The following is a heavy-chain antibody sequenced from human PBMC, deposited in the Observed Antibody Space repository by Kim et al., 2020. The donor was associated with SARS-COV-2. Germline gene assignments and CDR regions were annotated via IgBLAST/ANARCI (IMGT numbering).Heavy chain of an antibody. J-gene: IGHJ6*02. V-gene: IGHV1-46*01. Sequence: ASVKVSCKASGYTFTSYYMHWVRQAPGQGLEWMGIINPSGGSTSYAQKFQGRVTMTRDTSTSTVYMELSSLRSEDTAVYYCASRRYSSSWYFREDYYYGMDVWGQGTTVTVSS. CDR1: GYTFTSYY. CDR3: ASRRYSSSWYFREDYYYGMDV. D-gene: IGHD6-13*01. CDR2: INPSGGST.